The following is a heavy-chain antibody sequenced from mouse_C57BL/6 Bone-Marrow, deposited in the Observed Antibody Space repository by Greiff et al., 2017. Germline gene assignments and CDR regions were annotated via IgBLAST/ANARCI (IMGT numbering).Heavy chain of an antibody. CDR3: TRRGFYYYGSSFFPWFAY. CDR2: IYPGNSDT. V-gene: IGHV1-5*01. Sequence: EVQLQQSGTVLARPGASVKMSCKTSGYTFTSYWMHWVKQRPGQGLEWIGAIYPGNSDTSYNQKFKGKAKLTAVTSASTAYMELSSLTNEDAAVYYCTRRGFYYYGSSFFPWFAYWGQGTLVTVSA. D-gene: IGHD1-1*01. CDR1: GYTFTSYW. J-gene: IGHJ3*01.